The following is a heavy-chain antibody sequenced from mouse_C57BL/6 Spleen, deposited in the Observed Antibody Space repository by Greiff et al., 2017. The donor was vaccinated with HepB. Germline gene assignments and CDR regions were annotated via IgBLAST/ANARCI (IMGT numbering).Heavy chain of an antibody. V-gene: IGHV5-12*01. D-gene: IGHD2-3*01. CDR2: ISNGGGST. CDR1: GFTFSDYY. CDR3: ARAGWLLPFDY. Sequence: EVKLMESGGGLVQPGGSLKLSCAASGFTFSDYYMYWVRQTPEKRLEWVAYISNGGGSTYYPDTVKGRFTISRDNAKNTLYLQMSRLKSEDTAMYYCARAGWLLPFDYWGQGTTLTVSS. J-gene: IGHJ2*01.